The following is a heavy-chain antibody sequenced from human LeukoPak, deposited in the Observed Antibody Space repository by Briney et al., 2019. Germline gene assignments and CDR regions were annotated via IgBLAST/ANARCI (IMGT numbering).Heavy chain of an antibody. CDR3: AREEMATIVFVY. CDR2: IIPILGIA. V-gene: IGHV1-69*04. Sequence: ASVKVSCKASGGTFSSYAISWVRQAPGQGLEWMGRIIPILGIANYAQKFQGRVTITADKSTSTAYMELSSLRSEDTAVYYCAREEMATIVFVYWGQGTLVTVSS. CDR1: GGTFSSYA. D-gene: IGHD5-24*01. J-gene: IGHJ4*02.